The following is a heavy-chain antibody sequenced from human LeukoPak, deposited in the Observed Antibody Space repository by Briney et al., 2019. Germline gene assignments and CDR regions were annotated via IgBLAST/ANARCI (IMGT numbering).Heavy chain of an antibody. J-gene: IGHJ4*02. D-gene: IGHD3-16*01. CDR1: GGSISSRDHY. CDR2: IFYSGST. CDR3: ARTWGAWKYDY. V-gene: IGHV4-31*03. Sequence: PSQTLSLTCSVSGGSISSRDHYWSWIRQHPGKGLEWIGYIFYSGSTHYNPSLKSRVTISVDPSKNQFSLKLSSVTAADTAVYYCARTWGAWKYDYWGQGTLVTVSS.